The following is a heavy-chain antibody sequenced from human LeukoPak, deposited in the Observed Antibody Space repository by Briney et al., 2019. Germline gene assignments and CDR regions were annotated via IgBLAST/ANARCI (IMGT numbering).Heavy chain of an antibody. J-gene: IGHJ6*02. CDR2: ISYDGSNK. V-gene: IGHV3-30-3*01. Sequence: GGSLRLSCAASGFTFSSYAMHWVRQAPGKGLEWVAVISYDGSNKYYADSVKGRFTISRDNSKNTLYLQMNSLRAEDTAVYYCASFEGYSSGWYYYYGLDVWGQGTTVTVSS. CDR3: ASFEGYSSGWYYYYGLDV. CDR1: GFTFSSYA. D-gene: IGHD6-19*01.